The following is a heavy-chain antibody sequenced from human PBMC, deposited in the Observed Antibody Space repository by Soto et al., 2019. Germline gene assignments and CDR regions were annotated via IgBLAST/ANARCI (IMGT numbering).Heavy chain of an antibody. V-gene: IGHV5-51*01. CDR1: GYGFTSYW. D-gene: IGHD1-7*01. J-gene: IGHJ6*02. CDR2: IYPGDSDT. CDR3: ARQVFGLAGTRAGYYYGMDV. Sequence: LGESLKISCKGSGYGFTSYWIGWVRQMPGKGLEWMGIIYPGDSDTRYSPSFQGQVTISADKSISTAYLQWSSLKASDTAMYYCARQVFGLAGTRAGYYYGMDVWGQGTTVTVSS.